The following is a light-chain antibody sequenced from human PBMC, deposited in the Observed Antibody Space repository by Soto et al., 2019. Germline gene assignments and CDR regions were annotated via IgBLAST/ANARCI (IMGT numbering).Light chain of an antibody. Sequence: DIVMTQSPLSLPVTPGEPASISCRSSQSLLQTNGYTYLDWYLQKPGQSPQLLIYLTSIRASGVPDRFSGSGSGTEFTLKISKVEAEDVGGYYCMQSLQTPPWTFGPGTKVEFK. CDR1: QSLLQTNGYTY. V-gene: IGKV2-28*01. J-gene: IGKJ1*01. CDR3: MQSLQTPPWT. CDR2: LTS.